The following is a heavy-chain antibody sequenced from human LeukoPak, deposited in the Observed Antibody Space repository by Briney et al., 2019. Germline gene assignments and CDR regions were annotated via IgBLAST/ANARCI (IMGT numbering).Heavy chain of an antibody. CDR2: ISSSSYI. CDR1: GFTFSSYS. J-gene: IGHJ4*02. Sequence: GGSLRLSCAASGFTFSSYSMNWVRQAPGKGLEWVSSISSSSYIYYADSVKGRFTISRDSAKNSLYLQMNSLRAEDTAVYYCARDVSRVIVVVTASGYYFDYWGQGTLVTVSS. CDR3: ARDVSRVIVVVTASGYYFDY. D-gene: IGHD2-21*02. V-gene: IGHV3-21*01.